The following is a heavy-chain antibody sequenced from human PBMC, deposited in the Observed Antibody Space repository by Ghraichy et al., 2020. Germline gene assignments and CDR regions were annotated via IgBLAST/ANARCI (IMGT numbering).Heavy chain of an antibody. V-gene: IGHV3-48*02. CDR2: VTSSGRNI. D-gene: IGHD4-23*01. Sequence: GGSLRLSCVGSGFPFSGYSMNWGRPSPGTGLGWVSYVTSSGRNIFYADSVKGRFTISRDNAQNSLYLQMNSLRDEDTAGYYCARGSRVVRFYYYDGMDVWGKGTTVTVSS. J-gene: IGHJ6*04. CDR3: ARGSRVVRFYYYDGMDV. CDR1: GFPFSGYS.